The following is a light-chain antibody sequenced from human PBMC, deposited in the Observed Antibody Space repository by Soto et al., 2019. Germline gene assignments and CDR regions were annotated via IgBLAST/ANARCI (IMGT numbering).Light chain of an antibody. J-gene: IGLJ2*01. Sequence: LTQPHSVSESPGKTVTISCTRSSGSIASNYVQWYQQRPGSAPTTVIYEDNQRPSGVPDRFSGSIDSSSNSASLTISGLKTEDEADYCCQSYDSAVVFGGGTKVTVL. V-gene: IGLV6-57*03. CDR2: EDN. CDR1: SGSIASNY. CDR3: QSYDSAVV.